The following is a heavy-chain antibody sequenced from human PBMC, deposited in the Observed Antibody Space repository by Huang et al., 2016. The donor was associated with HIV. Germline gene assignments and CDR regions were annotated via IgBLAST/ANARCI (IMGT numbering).Heavy chain of an antibody. Sequence: QVQLVQSGAEVKKPGSSVKVSCKASGGTFSSYAISWVRQAPGQGLEWMGGISPSVGTANYAQKFQGRVTITADESTSTAFMELSSLRSEDTAVYYCASHYYDSSGYFRGAFDIWGQGTMVTVSS. V-gene: IGHV1-69*13. CDR3: ASHYYDSSGYFRGAFDI. CDR2: ISPSVGTA. CDR1: GGTFSSYA. J-gene: IGHJ3*02. D-gene: IGHD3-22*01.